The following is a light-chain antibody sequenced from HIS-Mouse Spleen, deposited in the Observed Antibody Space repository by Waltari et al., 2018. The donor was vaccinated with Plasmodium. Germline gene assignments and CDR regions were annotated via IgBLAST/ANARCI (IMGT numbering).Light chain of an antibody. CDR2: AAS. CDR1: QSISSY. J-gene: IGKJ1*01. CDR3: HQSYSNWT. Sequence: DIQMTQSPSSLSASVGDRVTITCRASQSISSYLNWYQQKPGKAPKLLIYAASSLQSGVPSRFSGSGSGTDFTLTISRLQPEDFATYNCHQSYSNWTFGQGTKVEIK. V-gene: IGKV1-39*01.